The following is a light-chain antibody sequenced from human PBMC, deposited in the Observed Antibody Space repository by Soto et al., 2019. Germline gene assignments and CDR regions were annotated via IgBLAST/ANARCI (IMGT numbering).Light chain of an antibody. CDR1: QSVSSY. J-gene: IGKJ5*01. CDR3: QQRSNWPGIT. CDR2: DAS. V-gene: IGKV3-11*01. Sequence: PGERATLSCRASQSVSSYLAWYQQKPGQAPRLLIYDASNRATGIPARFSGSGSGTDFTLTISSLEPEDFAVYYCQQRSNWPGITFGQGTRLEIK.